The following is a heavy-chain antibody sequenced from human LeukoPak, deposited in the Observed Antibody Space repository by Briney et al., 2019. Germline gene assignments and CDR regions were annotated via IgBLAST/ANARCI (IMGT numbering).Heavy chain of an antibody. V-gene: IGHV1-18*01. CDR1: GYTFTSYG. CDR3: ARDRAYYDFWSGYPNGEYYFDY. Sequence: ASVKVSCKASGYTFTSYGISWVRQAPGQGLEWMGWISAYNGNTNYAQKLQGRVTMTTDTSTSTAYMELRSLRSDDTAVYYCARDRAYYDFWSGYPNGEYYFDYWGQGTLVTVSS. J-gene: IGHJ4*02. CDR2: ISAYNGNT. D-gene: IGHD3-3*01.